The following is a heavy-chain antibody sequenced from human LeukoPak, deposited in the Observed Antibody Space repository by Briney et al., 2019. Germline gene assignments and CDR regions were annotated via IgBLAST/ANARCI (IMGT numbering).Heavy chain of an antibody. CDR1: GFTFSSYE. Sequence: PGGSLRLSCAASGFTFSSYEMNWVRQAPGKGLEWVSYISRSGDTIHYPNSVKGRFTISRDNAKNSLYLQMNSLRAEDTAVYYCAKELGGGYWHYFDYWGQGILVTVSS. D-gene: IGHD2-21*01. CDR3: AKELGGGYWHYFDY. CDR2: ISRSGDTI. J-gene: IGHJ4*02. V-gene: IGHV3-48*03.